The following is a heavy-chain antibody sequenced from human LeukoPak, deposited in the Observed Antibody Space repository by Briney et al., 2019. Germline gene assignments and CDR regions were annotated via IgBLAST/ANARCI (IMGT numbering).Heavy chain of an antibody. D-gene: IGHD5-24*01. CDR3: ARSGGRDGYNFDY. J-gene: IGHJ4*02. CDR2: ISYSGST. Sequence: SETLSLTCTVSGASISSYYWSWIRQPPGKGLEWIGYISYSGSTNYNPSLKSRVTISVDTSKNQFSLKLSSVTAADTAVYYCARSGGRDGYNFDYWGQGTLVTVS. V-gene: IGHV4-59*01. CDR1: GASISSYY.